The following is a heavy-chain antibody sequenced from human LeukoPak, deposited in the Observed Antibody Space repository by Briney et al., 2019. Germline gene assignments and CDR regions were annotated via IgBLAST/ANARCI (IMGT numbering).Heavy chain of an antibody. Sequence: GGSLRLSCAASGFTFSNYEMNWVRQAPGKGLEWVSYIRSSGSIIYYADSVKGRFTISRDNAKNSLYLQMNSLRAEDTAVYYCARDPITDDYEDAFDIWGQGTMVTVSS. CDR2: IRSSGSII. D-gene: IGHD4-17*01. V-gene: IGHV3-48*03. CDR3: ARDPITDDYEDAFDI. CDR1: GFTFSNYE. J-gene: IGHJ3*02.